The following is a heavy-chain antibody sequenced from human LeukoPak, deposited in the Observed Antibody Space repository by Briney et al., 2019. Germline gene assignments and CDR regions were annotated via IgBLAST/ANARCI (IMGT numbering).Heavy chain of an antibody. CDR3: ATDRRLVGATGTFDS. V-gene: IGHV3-9*01. J-gene: IGHJ4*02. CDR1: GFTFDDYA. CDR2: ISWNSGSI. Sequence: GRSLRLSCAASGFTFDDYAMHWVRQAPGKGLEWVSGISWNSGSIGYADSVKGRFTISRDNAKNSLYLQMNSLRGEDTAVYYCATDRRLVGATGTFDSWGQGTLVTVSS. D-gene: IGHD1-26*01.